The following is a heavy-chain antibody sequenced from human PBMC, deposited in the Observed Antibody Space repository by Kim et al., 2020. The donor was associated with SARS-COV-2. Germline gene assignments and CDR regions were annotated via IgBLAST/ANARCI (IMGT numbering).Heavy chain of an antibody. CDR2: INPSGGST. J-gene: IGHJ6*02. CDR3: ARDQDLTMVRGGERDGMDV. CDR1: GYTFTSYY. D-gene: IGHD3-10*01. Sequence: ASVKVSCKASGYTFTSYYMHWVRQAPGQGLEWMGIINPSGGSTSYAQKFQGRVTMTRDTSTSTVYMELSSLRSEDTAVYYCARDQDLTMVRGGERDGMDVWGQGTTVTVSS. V-gene: IGHV1-46*01.